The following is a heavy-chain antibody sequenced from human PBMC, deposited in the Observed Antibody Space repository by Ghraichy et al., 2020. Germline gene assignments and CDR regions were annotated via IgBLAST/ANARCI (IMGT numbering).Heavy chain of an antibody. CDR3: AKLGGGAFDP. CDR2: IFINGNT. CDR1: RGSISSGGYY. J-gene: IGHJ5*02. V-gene: IGHV4-61*02. D-gene: IGHD3-16*01. Sequence: SETLSLTCTVSRGSISSGGYYWSWIRQPAGKGLEWIGRIFINGNTNYNPSLKSRVSMSVDAANNQMSLRLTSVTAADTAVYYCAKLGGGAFDPWGQGTLVTVFS.